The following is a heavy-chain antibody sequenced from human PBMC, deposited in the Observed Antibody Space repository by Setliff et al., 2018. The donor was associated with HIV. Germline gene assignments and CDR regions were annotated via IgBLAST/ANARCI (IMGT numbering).Heavy chain of an antibody. CDR2: ISAYTGNT. J-gene: IGHJ4*02. V-gene: IGHV1-18*01. D-gene: IGHD3-10*01. Sequence: ASVKVSCKASGYTFTSYGMSWVRQAPGQGLEWMGWISAYTGNTHYAQRLQGRVTMTTDTSTSTAYMELRSLRSDDTAVYYCARDYYGSGSYFILDYWGPGTLVTVS. CDR1: GYTFTSYG. CDR3: ARDYYGSGSYFILDY.